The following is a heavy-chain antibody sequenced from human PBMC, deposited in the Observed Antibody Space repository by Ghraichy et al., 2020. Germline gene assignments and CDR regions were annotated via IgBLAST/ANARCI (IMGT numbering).Heavy chain of an antibody. V-gene: IGHV3-9*01. CDR2: ISWSSGRI. Sequence: LRLSCAASGFPFDNYAMHWVRQAPGKALEWVSGISWSSGRICDADAGKGRSNISRYNARNFLDLQMSSLRAEDTALYYCLKDIGSSTWGAFQIWGQGPMVTVSS. CDR1: GFPFDNYA. J-gene: IGHJ3*02. D-gene: IGHD2-2*01. CDR3: LKDIGSSTWGAFQI.